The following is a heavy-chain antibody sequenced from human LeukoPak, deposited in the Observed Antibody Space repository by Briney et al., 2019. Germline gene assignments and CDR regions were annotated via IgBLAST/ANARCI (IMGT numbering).Heavy chain of an antibody. CDR3: ARDGNVGRGFDY. J-gene: IGHJ4*02. CDR1: GGSISSSNW. V-gene: IGHV4-4*02. Sequence: SETLSLTCAVSGGSISSSNWWSWVRQPPGQGLEWIGEIYHSGSTNYNPSLKSRVTISVDKSKNQFSLKLSSVTAADTAVYYCARDGNVGRGFDYWGQGTLVTVSS. CDR2: IYHSGST. D-gene: IGHD3-10*01.